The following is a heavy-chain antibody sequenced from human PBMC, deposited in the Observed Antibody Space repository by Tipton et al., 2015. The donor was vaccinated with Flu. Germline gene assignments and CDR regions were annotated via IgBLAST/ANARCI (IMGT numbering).Heavy chain of an antibody. J-gene: IGHJ6*02. Sequence: SLRLSCAASGFTFDDYPLHWVRQVPGKGLEWVSGINWNGNSVGYADSVKGRFTISRDNAKNSLYLQMNSLRPEDTALYYCAKDRIPSSSMDYYFYSAMDVWGQGTTVTVSS. CDR1: GFTFDDYP. V-gene: IGHV3-9*01. CDR2: INWNGNSV. CDR3: AKDRIPSSSMDYYFYSAMDV. D-gene: IGHD6-19*01.